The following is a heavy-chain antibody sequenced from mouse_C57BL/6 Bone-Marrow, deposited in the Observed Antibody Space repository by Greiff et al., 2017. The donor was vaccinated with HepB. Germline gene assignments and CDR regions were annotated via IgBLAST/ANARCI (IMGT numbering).Heavy chain of an antibody. CDR2: ISNGGGST. CDR1: GFTFSDYY. CDR3: ARLNCYAMDY. Sequence: EVQRVESGGGLVQPGGSLKLSCAASGFTFSDYYMYWVRQTPEKRLEWVAYISNGGGSTYYPDTVKGRFTISRDNAKNTLYLQMSRLKSEDTAMYYCARLNCYAMDYWGQGTSVTVSS. D-gene: IGHD4-1*01. V-gene: IGHV5-12*01. J-gene: IGHJ4*01.